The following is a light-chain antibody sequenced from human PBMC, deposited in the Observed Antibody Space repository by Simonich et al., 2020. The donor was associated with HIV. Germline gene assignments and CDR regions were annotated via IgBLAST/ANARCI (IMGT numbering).Light chain of an antibody. CDR3: QQYYDTPYT. V-gene: IGKV1D-13*01. CDR2: DAS. CDR1: QGISSA. Sequence: AIQLTQSPSSLSASVGDRVTITCRASQGISSALAWYQQKPGKAPKLLIYDASSLESGVPSRFSGSGSGTDFTLTISSLQAEDLAVYYCQQYYDTPYTFGQGTKLEIK. J-gene: IGKJ2*01.